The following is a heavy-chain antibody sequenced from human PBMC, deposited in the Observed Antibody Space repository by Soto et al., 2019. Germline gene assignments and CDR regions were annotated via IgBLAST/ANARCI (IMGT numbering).Heavy chain of an antibody. Sequence: ELQLLESGGGLVQPGGSLRLSCAASGFTFSSHVMSWVRQAPGQKLDFVSSISTGGGSTDYADSVKGRFTISRDNTKTTLHLQLKSLLAEDTAVSSCARSREIIASAGTFDYWGQGTLVTVSS. CDR3: ARSREIIASAGTFDY. CDR2: ISTGGGST. V-gene: IGHV3-23*01. D-gene: IGHD6-25*01. CDR1: GFTFSSHV. J-gene: IGHJ4*02.